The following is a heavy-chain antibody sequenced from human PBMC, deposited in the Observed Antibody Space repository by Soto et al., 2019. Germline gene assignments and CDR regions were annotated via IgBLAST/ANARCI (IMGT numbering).Heavy chain of an antibody. J-gene: IGHJ4*02. CDR1: GFTFSSYD. V-gene: IGHV3-23*01. D-gene: IGHD3-3*02. CDR3: AKVSVDGSFGSRVRQTFGY. CDR2: ISVSGGST. Sequence: EVQLLESGGGLVQPGGSLRLSCAASGFTFSSYDMSWVRQAPGKGPEWVSGISVSGGSTYYSDSGKGRFTISRDNSINPRYLQMNSLRAEGMAVYYCAKVSVDGSFGSRVRQTFGYWGQGTLVSVSS.